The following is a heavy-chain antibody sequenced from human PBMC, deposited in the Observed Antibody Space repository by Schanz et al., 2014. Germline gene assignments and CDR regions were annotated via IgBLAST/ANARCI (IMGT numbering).Heavy chain of an antibody. D-gene: IGHD1-26*01. V-gene: IGHV3-43*01. CDR3: AKDSRGSSFDMDV. CDR1: GFTFSDYS. J-gene: IGHJ6*02. CDR2: IDRDGGHT. Sequence: EVQLVESGGNLVKPGGSLRLSCAASGFTFSDYSMNWVRQAPGKGLEWVSLIDRDGGHTYYADSVKGRFTISRDNSKNSLYLQMNSLRTEDTALYYCAKDSRGSSFDMDVWGQGTTVTVSS.